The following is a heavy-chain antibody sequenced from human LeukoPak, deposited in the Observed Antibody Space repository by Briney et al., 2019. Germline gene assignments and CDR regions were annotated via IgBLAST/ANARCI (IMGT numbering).Heavy chain of an antibody. J-gene: IGHJ4*02. Sequence: PSETLSLTCTVSSGSIGSYYWSWIRQPPGKGLEWIGSIYHSGNTYYNPSLKSRVTISVDTSKNQFSLKLSSVTAADTAVYYCARDGAVAGIPFDYWGQGTLVTVSS. D-gene: IGHD6-19*01. CDR1: SGSIGSYY. CDR3: ARDGAVAGIPFDY. V-gene: IGHV4-59*01. CDR2: IYHSGNT.